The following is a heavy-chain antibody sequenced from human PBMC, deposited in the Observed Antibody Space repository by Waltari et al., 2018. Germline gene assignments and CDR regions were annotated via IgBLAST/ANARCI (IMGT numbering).Heavy chain of an antibody. D-gene: IGHD5-18*01. V-gene: IGHV3-49*04. J-gene: IGHJ6*02. Sequence: EVQLVESGGGLVQPGRSLRLSCTASGFTFGEYVMTWVRQAPGKGLEWVGFIRSKAYGGTTEYAASVKGRFTISRDDSKSIAYLQMDSLKIEDTAVYYCRGYPTLRMDVWGQGTTVTVSS. CDR1: GFTFGEYV. CDR2: IRSKAYGGTT. CDR3: RGYPTLRMDV.